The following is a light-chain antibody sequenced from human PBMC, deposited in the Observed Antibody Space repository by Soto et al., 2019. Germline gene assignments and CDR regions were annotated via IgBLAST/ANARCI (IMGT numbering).Light chain of an antibody. J-gene: IGKJ4*01. CDR1: QSVSSSY. CDR3: QQYGSSPLT. CDR2: DSS. V-gene: IGKV3-20*01. Sequence: EIVLTQSPGTLSLSPGERATLSCRASQSVSSSYLAWYQQEPGQAPRLLISDSSTRATTLPARFNGSGSGTEFSLVISNLQSDDFAVYYCQQYGSSPLTFGGGTKVDI.